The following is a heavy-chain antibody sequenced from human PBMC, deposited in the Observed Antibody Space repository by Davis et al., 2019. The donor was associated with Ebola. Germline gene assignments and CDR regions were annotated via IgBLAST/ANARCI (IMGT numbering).Heavy chain of an antibody. V-gene: IGHV4-30-4*01. Sequence: PSETLSLTCTVSGGSISSYYWSWIRQPPGKGLEWIGYIYYSGSTYYNPSLHSRVTISVDTSKNQFSLKLSSVTAADTAVYYCAREGGSYYYGMDVWGQGTTVTVSS. CDR1: GGSISSYY. J-gene: IGHJ6*02. D-gene: IGHD3-16*01. CDR2: IYYSGST. CDR3: AREGGSYYYGMDV.